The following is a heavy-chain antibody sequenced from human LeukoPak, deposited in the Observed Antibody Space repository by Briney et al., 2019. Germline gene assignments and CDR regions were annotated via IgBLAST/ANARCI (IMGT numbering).Heavy chain of an antibody. J-gene: IGHJ5*02. Sequence: PSETLSLTCVVYGGSFSGYYWTWTRQPPGKGLEWIGEINHSGGTNYNPSLKSRVTISVDTSKNQFSLKLNSVTAADTAVYYCASLSEYCSAGSCYLGWFDPWGQGTLVTVSS. CDR1: GGSFSGYY. V-gene: IGHV4-34*01. CDR2: INHSGGT. CDR3: ASLSEYCSAGSCYLGWFDP. D-gene: IGHD2-15*01.